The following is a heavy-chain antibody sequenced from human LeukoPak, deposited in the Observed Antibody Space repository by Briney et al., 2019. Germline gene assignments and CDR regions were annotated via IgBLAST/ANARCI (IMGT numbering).Heavy chain of an antibody. CDR3: AREAKYSGIVFDP. CDR1: GYKFTGYY. CDR2: INPNSGDS. V-gene: IGHV1-2*02. J-gene: IGHJ5*02. Sequence: ASVTVSCKASGYKFTGYYMHWVRQAPGQGLEWMGWINPNSGDSHHAQKFQGRVTMTRDTSISTAYMELSRLRSDDTAVYYCAREAKYSGIVFDPWGQGTLVTVSS. D-gene: IGHD1-26*01.